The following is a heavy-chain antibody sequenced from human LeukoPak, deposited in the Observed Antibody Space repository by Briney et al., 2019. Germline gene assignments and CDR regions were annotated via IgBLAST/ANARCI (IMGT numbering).Heavy chain of an antibody. D-gene: IGHD7-27*01. Sequence: PGGSLRLSCAASGFTFSSYWMNWARQAPGKGLEWVASINRNGNVNYYVDSVKGRFTVSRDNSKNTLFLQMNSLRAEDTAVYYCAKDGGLWVSAHWGDSWGRGTLVTVSS. CDR1: GFTFSSYW. J-gene: IGHJ4*02. CDR3: AKDGGLWVSAHWGDS. CDR2: INRNGNVN. V-gene: IGHV3-7*03.